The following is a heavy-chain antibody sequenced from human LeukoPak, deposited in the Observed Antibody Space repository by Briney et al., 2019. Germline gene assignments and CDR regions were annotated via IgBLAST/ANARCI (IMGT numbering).Heavy chain of an antibody. Sequence: GGSLRLFCAVSGFTFSNYWMSWVRQAPGKGLEWVAHIKQDESEKYYVDSVKGRFTISRDNAKNSLYLQMNSLRAEDTAIYYCARDKIVGASKFDYWGQGTLVTVSS. CDR2: IKQDESEK. V-gene: IGHV3-7*01. CDR3: ARDKIVGASKFDY. J-gene: IGHJ4*02. D-gene: IGHD1-26*01. CDR1: GFTFSNYW.